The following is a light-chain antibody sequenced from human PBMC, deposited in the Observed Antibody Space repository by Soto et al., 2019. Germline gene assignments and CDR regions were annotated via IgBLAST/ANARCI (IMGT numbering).Light chain of an antibody. CDR2: GAS. CDR1: QSVSSSY. J-gene: IGKJ5*01. V-gene: IGKV3-20*01. CDR3: QQYGSSPRT. Sequence: DIVLTQSPGTLSLSPGERATLSCRASQSVSSSYLAWYQQKPGQAPRLLIYGASSRATGIPDRFSGSGSGTDFILTINRLEPEDFAVYYCQQYGSSPRTFGQGTRLEIK.